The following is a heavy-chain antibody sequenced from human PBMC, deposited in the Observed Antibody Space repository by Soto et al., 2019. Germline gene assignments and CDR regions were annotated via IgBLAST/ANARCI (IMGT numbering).Heavy chain of an antibody. J-gene: IGHJ5*02. V-gene: IGHV3-21*01. CDR2: ISSNSAYI. D-gene: IGHD6-13*01. CDR1: GFTFRSFT. Sequence: PGGSLKLSCAASGFTFRSFTMNWVRQAPGKGLEWVSTISSNSAYIYYTDAVRGRFTISRDNAKNSLHLQMNSLRAEDTAVYYCTRDASRDSSAQGSFDLRGPGTLGTVSS. CDR3: TRDASRDSSAQGSFDL.